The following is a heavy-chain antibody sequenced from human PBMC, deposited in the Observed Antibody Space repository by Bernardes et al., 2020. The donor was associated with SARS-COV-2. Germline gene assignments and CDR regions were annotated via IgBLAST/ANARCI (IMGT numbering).Heavy chain of an antibody. CDR2: IKSSGSLI. Sequence: GGSLCLSCAASGFTFSSYTMHWVRQAPGKGLEWLSDIKSSGSLIYYADSVKGRFTISRDNAKNSLYLQMNSLRAEDTAVYYCSREGGTSRGSRVDYWGPGTLGTVSS. CDR3: SREGGTSRGSRVDY. J-gene: IGHJ4*02. D-gene: IGHD1-1*01. CDR1: GFTFSSYT. V-gene: IGHV3-48*04.